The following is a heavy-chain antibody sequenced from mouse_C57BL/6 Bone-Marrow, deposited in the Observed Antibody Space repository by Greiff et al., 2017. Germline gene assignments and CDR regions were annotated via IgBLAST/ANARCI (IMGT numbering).Heavy chain of an antibody. D-gene: IGHD3-2*02. CDR2: ISSGGDYI. CDR3: TRAPDSSGRFAY. Sequence: EVQLVESGEGLVKPGGSLKLSCAASGFTFSSYAMSWVRQTPEKRLEWVAYISSGGDYIYYADTVKGRFTISRDNARNTLYLQMSSLKSEDTAMYYWTRAPDSSGRFAYWGKGTLGTVSA. J-gene: IGHJ3*01. V-gene: IGHV5-9-1*02. CDR1: GFTFSSYA.